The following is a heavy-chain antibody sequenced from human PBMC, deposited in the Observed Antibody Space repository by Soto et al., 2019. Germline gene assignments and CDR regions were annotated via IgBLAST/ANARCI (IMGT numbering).Heavy chain of an antibody. D-gene: IGHD2-21*01. Sequence: GGSLRLSCAASGFTFSSYSMNWVRQAPGKGLEWVSSISSSSSYIYYADSVEGRFTISRDNAKNSLYLQMNSLRAEDTAVYYCARGHQSLFPSRWGQGTLVTVSS. V-gene: IGHV3-21*01. CDR3: ARGHQSLFPSR. CDR1: GFTFSSYS. CDR2: ISSSSSYI. J-gene: IGHJ4*02.